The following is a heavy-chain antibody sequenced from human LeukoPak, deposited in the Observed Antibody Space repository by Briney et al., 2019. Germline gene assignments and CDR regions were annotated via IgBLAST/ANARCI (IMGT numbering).Heavy chain of an antibody. Sequence: GGSLKLSCSVSGGTFSDSAIHWVRNAAGQGLEWVGRIRSKTKSGETAYAASVKGRFTISRDDSKDTAYLQMNSLKPEDTAVYYCTSPAHDFDLWSGYYSLWGHGTQVTVSS. D-gene: IGHD3-3*01. CDR2: IRSKTKSGET. J-gene: IGHJ4*01. V-gene: IGHV3-73*01. CDR3: TSPAHDFDLWSGYYSL. CDR1: GGTFSDSA.